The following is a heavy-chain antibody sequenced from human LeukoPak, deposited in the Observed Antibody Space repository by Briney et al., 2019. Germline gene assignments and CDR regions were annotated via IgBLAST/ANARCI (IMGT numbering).Heavy chain of an antibody. D-gene: IGHD6-13*01. CDR2: IYYSGST. J-gene: IGHJ5*02. CDR1: GVSISSSSNY. Sequence: SETLSLTCTVSGVSISSSSNYWGWIRQPPGKGLEWIGSIYYSGSTYYNPSLKSRVTISVDTSKNQFSLKLSSVTAADTAVYYCARHRYSSSWYQQGWFDPWGQGTLVTVSS. CDR3: ARHRYSSSWYQQGWFDP. V-gene: IGHV4-39*01.